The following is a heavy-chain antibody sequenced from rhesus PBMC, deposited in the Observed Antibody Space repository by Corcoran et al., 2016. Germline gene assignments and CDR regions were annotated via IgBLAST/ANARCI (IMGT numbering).Heavy chain of an antibody. V-gene: IGHV4-80*01. CDR2: INGNSGST. J-gene: IGHJ4*01. CDR3: ASEFVS. CDR1: GASIRSYW. Sequence: QVQLQESGPGLVKPSETLSLTCAVSGASIRSYWWPWIRQPPGKGLEWIGEINGNSGSTYYSPSLSSRVSISKDASKNQFSLKLSSLTAADTAVYYCASEFVSWGQGVLVTVSS.